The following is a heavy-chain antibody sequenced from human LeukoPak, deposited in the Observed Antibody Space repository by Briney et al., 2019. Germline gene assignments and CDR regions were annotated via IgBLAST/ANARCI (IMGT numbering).Heavy chain of an antibody. J-gene: IGHJ4*02. CDR3: ARGHSYGSPVDH. D-gene: IGHD5-18*01. CDR1: GGSFSGYY. Sequence: SETLSLTCAVYGGSFSGYYWSWIRQPPEKGLEWIGEINHNGNSNYNPSLKSRVTISVDTSKNQFSLKLTSVTAADTAVYYCARGHSYGSPVDHWGQGTLVTVSS. V-gene: IGHV4-34*01. CDR2: INHNGNS.